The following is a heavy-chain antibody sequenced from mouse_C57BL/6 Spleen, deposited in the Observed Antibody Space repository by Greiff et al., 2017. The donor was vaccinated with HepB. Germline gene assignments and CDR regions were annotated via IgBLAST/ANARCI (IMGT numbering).Heavy chain of an antibody. CDR2: IDPSDSET. D-gene: IGHD4-1*01. J-gene: IGHJ4*01. V-gene: IGHV1-52*01. CDR3: ARRELGYYYAMDY. CDR1: GYTFTSYW. Sequence: VQLQQSGAELVRPGSSVKLSCKASGYTFTSYWMHWVKQRPIQGLEWIGNIDPSDSETHYNQKFKDKATLTVDKSSSTAYMQLSSLTSEDSAVYYCARRELGYYYAMDYWGQGTSVTVSS.